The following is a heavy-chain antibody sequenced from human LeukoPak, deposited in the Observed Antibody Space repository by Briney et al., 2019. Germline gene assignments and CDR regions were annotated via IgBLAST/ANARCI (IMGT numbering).Heavy chain of an antibody. Sequence: GGSLRLSCAASGFTFSTYWMSWVRQAPGKGLEWVANIKQDGSEIYYMDSLKGRFTISRDNAKNSLYLQMNSLRAEDTAVYFCVRDRIAAAGYFDYWGQGTLVTVSS. CDR3: VRDRIAAAGYFDY. CDR1: GFTFSTYW. V-gene: IGHV3-7*01. CDR2: IKQDGSEI. J-gene: IGHJ4*02. D-gene: IGHD6-13*01.